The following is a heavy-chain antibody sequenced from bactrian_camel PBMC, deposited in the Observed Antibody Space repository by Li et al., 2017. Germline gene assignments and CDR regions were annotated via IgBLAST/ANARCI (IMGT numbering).Heavy chain of an antibody. J-gene: IGHJ4*01. D-gene: IGHD1*01. CDR1: GNSYSAKC. CDR3: AARNGYGCYSGSWLAWIY. CDR2: IAMGGSRT. V-gene: IGHV3S53*01. Sequence: HVQLVESGGGSVQAGGSLRLSCAASGNSYSAKCMGWFRQAPGKQREAVAAIAMGGSRTYYADSVKGRFTISQDNAKNSVYLQMNSLKPEGTAMYYCAARNGYGCYSGSWLAWIYWGRGTQVTVS.